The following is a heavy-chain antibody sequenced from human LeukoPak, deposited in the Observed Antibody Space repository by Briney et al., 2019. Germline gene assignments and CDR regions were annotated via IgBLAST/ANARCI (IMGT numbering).Heavy chain of an antibody. CDR2: SYHSGST. J-gene: IGHJ4*02. CDR1: GGSISSSNW. D-gene: IGHD1-1*01. V-gene: IGHV4-4*02. Sequence: SGTLSLTCAVSGGSISSSNWWSWVRQPPGKGLEWIGESYHSGSTNYNPSVKSRVTISVDKSKNQFSLKLSSVTAADTAVYYCARASRNNWNDYYFDYWGQGTLVTVSS. CDR3: ARASRNNWNDYYFDY.